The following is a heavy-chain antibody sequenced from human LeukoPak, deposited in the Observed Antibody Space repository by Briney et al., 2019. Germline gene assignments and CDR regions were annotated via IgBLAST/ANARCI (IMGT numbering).Heavy chain of an antibody. CDR2: INSDGSST. Sequence: GGSLRLSCAASGFTFSSYWMHWVRQAPGKGLVWVSRINSDGSSTSYADSVKGRFTISRDNAKNTLYLQMNSLRAEDTAVYYCARVGYYYDSSGYYHYWGQGTLVTVSS. D-gene: IGHD3-22*01. V-gene: IGHV3-74*01. CDR3: ARVGYYYDSSGYYHY. J-gene: IGHJ4*02. CDR1: GFTFSSYW.